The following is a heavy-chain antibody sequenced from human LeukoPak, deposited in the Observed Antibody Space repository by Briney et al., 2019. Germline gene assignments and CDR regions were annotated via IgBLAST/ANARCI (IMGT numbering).Heavy chain of an antibody. CDR1: GFTFSSYA. V-gene: IGHV3-64*01. D-gene: IGHD3-22*01. J-gene: IGHJ4*02. CDR3: ARGSAYDGKRFYFDY. CDR2: ISTNGGST. Sequence: GGSLRLSCAASGFTFSSYAMHWVRQAPGKGLEYVSAISTNGGSTYYANSVKGRFTISRDNSKNTLYFHMGSLRADDMAVYYCARGSAYDGKRFYFDYWGQGTLVTVSS.